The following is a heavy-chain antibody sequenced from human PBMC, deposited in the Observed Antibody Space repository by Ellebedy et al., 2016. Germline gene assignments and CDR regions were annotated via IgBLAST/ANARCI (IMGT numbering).Heavy chain of an antibody. D-gene: IGHD3-9*01. CDR3: ARAASYPILTGYYHDAFDF. V-gene: IGHV4-34*01. Sequence: SETLSLXXPVYGGSFSGYSWSWIRQPPGKGLEWIGEMDHSGSTNYNPSLKRRVTISVDTSKNQFSLKLSSATAADTAVYFCARAASYPILTGYYHDAFDFWGQGTMVTVSS. J-gene: IGHJ3*01. CDR1: GGSFSGYS. CDR2: MDHSGST.